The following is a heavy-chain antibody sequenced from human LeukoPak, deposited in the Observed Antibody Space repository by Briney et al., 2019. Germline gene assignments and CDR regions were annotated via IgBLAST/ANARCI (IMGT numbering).Heavy chain of an antibody. D-gene: IGHD1-26*01. J-gene: IGHJ4*02. V-gene: IGHV3-30-3*01. CDR2: ISYDGSNK. CDR3: ARVGALY. CDR1: GFTFSSYA. Sequence: GGSLRLSCAASGFTFSSYAMHWVRQAPGKGLEWVAVISYDGSNKYYADSVKGRFTISRDNSKNTLYLQMNSLRAEDTAVYYCARVGALYWGQGTLVTVSS.